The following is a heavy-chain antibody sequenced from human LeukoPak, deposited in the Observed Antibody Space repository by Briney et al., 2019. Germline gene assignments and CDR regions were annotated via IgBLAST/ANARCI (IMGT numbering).Heavy chain of an antibody. D-gene: IGHD2-2*01. V-gene: IGHV4-39*01. CDR1: GGSISSSSYY. Sequence: PSETLSLTCTVSGGSISSSSYYWGWIRQPQGKGLEWIGSIYYSGSTYYNPSLKSRVTISVDTSKNQFSLKLSSVTAADTAVYYCARGVVVVPAAINWFDPWGQGTLVTVSS. J-gene: IGHJ5*02. CDR3: ARGVVVVPAAINWFDP. CDR2: IYYSGST.